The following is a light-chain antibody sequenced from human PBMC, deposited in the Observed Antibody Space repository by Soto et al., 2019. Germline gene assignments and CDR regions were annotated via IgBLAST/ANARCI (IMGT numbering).Light chain of an antibody. CDR2: EVS. Sequence: QSALTQPASVSGSPGQSITISCTGTSSDVGGYNYVSWYQQHPGKAPQLMIFEVSNRPSGVSNRFSGSKSGNTASLTISGLQTEYEADYYCTSYTSSFTHLFGTGTKLTVL. CDR3: TSYTSSFTHL. J-gene: IGLJ1*01. V-gene: IGLV2-14*01. CDR1: SSDVGGYNY.